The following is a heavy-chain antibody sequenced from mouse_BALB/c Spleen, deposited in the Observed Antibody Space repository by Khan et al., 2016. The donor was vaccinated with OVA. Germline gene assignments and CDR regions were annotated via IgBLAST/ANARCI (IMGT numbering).Heavy chain of an antibody. D-gene: IGHD1-1*01. CDR3: TRPSTTQYDYGMDY. CDR2: ISHGGSSV. CDR1: GFTFSSYT. J-gene: IGHJ4*01. V-gene: IGHV5-12-2*01. Sequence: EVKLLESGGGLVQPGGSLKLSCAASGFTFSSYTMSWVRQTPDKRLEWVAFISHGGSSVYYPDTVKGRFTSSRDNAKNTLYLQMSSLKSEDTAMYYCTRPSTTQYDYGMDYWGQGTSVIVSS.